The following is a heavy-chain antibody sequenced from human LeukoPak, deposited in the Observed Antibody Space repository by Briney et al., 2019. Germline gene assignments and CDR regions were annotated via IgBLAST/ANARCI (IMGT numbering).Heavy chain of an antibody. V-gene: IGHV4-34*01. CDR2: INHSGST. D-gene: IGHD3-10*01. J-gene: IGHJ5*02. CDR3: ARGSAITMVRGVIRRWFDP. Sequence: SETLSLTCTVSGGSFRNYYWNWIRQPPGKGLEWIGEINHSGSTNYNPSLKSRVTISVDTSKNQFSLKLNSVTAADTAVYYCARGSAITMVRGVIRRWFDPRGQGTLVTVSS. CDR1: GGSFRNYY.